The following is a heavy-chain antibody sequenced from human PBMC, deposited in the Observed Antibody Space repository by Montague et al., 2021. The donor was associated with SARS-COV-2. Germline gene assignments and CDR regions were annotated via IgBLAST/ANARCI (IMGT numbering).Heavy chain of an antibody. CDR2: TYYSGST. V-gene: IGHV4-39*07. J-gene: IGHJ6*02. D-gene: IGHD1-20*01. CDR3: ARDQGYNWNYYYYYGMDV. CDR1: GGSISSSSYY. Sequence: SETLSLTCTVSGGSISSSSYYWGWIRQLPGKGLEWIGSTYYSGSTYYNPSLKSRVTISVDTSKNQFSLKLSSVTAADTAVYYCARDQGYNWNYYYYYGMDVWGQGTTVTVSS.